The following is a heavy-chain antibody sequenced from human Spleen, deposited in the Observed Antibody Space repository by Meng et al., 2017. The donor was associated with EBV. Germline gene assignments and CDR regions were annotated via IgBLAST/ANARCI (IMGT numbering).Heavy chain of an antibody. D-gene: IGHD3-10*02. J-gene: IGHJ4*02. V-gene: IGHV3-74*01. CDR3: VRDMFGARDY. Sequence: VQLVESGGGVVQPGESRRLSCVASGFTFSTYWVHWVRQAPGKGLVWVSRINSDGSTINYADSVEGRFTISRDNAKNTLYLQMNSLRVEDSAVYYCVRDMFGARDYWGQGTLVTVSS. CDR1: GFTFSTYW. CDR2: INSDGSTI.